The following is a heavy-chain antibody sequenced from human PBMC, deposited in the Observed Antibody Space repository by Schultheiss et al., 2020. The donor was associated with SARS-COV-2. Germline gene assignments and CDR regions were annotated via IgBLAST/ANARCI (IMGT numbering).Heavy chain of an antibody. CDR2: MTSFGGTV. J-gene: IGHJ4*02. V-gene: IGHV3-48*04. D-gene: IGHD6-19*01. Sequence: GGSLRLSCAASGFTFTSYSMNWVRQAPGKGLEWVAYMTSFGGTVSYADSVRGRFTISRDNVKKSLYLQMNSLRAEDTAVYYCAKDFVGYSSGWYVFDYWGQGTLVTVSS. CDR1: GFTFTSYS. CDR3: AKDFVGYSSGWYVFDY.